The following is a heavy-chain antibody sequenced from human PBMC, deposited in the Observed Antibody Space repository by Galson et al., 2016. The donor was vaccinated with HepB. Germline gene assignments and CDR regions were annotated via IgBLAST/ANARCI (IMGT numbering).Heavy chain of an antibody. Sequence: SLRLSCAASGFSLSDSWTHWVRQAPGKGLVWVSRIEKDGSVINYGASVKGRFTISRENAEKTRYLKMKNLSSDDTAGYYCIREIGGPKDFWGQGTLVTVSS. CDR2: IEKDGSVI. D-gene: IGHD3-16*01. V-gene: IGHV3-74*01. J-gene: IGHJ4*02. CDR3: IREIGGPKDF. CDR1: GFSLSDSW.